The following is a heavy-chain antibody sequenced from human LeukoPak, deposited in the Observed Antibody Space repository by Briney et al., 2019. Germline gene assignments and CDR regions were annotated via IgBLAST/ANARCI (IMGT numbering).Heavy chain of an antibody. CDR3: ARDPEDYGGIHHFDY. CDR2: ISYDGSNK. CDR1: GFTFSSYA. J-gene: IGHJ4*02. D-gene: IGHD4-23*01. V-gene: IGHV3-30-3*01. Sequence: GGSLRLSCAASGFTFSSYAIHWVRQAPGKGLEWVAVISYDGSNKYYADSVKGRFTISRDNSKNTLYLQMNSLRAEDTAVYYCARDPEDYGGIHHFDYWGQGTLVTVSS.